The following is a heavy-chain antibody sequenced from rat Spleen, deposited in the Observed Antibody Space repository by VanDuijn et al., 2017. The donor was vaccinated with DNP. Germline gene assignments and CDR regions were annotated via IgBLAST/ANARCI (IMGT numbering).Heavy chain of an antibody. D-gene: IGHD1-4*01. V-gene: IGHV5-22*01. CDR2: LSYDGGRN. CDR1: GFIFSDYY. Sequence: EVQLVESGGGLVQPGRSLKLSCAASGFIFSDYYMAWVRQAPTKGLEWVAYLSYDGGRNYNGDSVKGRFTISRDNAKSTLYLQMNSLRSEDMATYYCARHVLPLRVWDYWGQGVMVTVSS. CDR3: ARHVLPLRVWDY. J-gene: IGHJ2*01.